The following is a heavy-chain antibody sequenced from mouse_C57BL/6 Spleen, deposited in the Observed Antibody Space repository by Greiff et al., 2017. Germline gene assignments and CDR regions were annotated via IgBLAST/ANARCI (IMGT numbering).Heavy chain of an antibody. CDR3: ARPGYYGSSSYFDV. J-gene: IGHJ1*03. CDR1: GFTFSDYG. CDR2: ISSGSSTI. V-gene: IGHV5-17*01. Sequence: VKLVESGGGLVKPGGSLKLSCAASGFTFSDYGMHWVRQAPEKGLEWVAYISSGSSTIYYADTVKGRFTISRDNAKNTLFLQMTSLRSEDTAMYYCARPGYYGSSSYFDVWGTGTTVTVSS. D-gene: IGHD1-1*01.